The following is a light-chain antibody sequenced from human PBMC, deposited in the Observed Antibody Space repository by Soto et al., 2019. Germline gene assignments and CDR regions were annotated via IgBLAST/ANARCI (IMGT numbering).Light chain of an antibody. CDR3: LQYESFSAT. J-gene: IGKJ1*01. CDR2: TAS. V-gene: IGKV1-6*01. CDR1: QYIRHD. Sequence: AIKLTHSPCYLSASVGNRVTITCRASQYIRHDLGWYQQKPGKAPKLLIYTASTLESGVPSRFSGSGSGTDFSPTITSLQPEDFATYYCLQYESFSATFGPGTKVDIK.